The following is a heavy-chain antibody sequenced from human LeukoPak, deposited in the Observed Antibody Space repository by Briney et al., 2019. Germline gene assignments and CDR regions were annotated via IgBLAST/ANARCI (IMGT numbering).Heavy chain of an antibody. CDR3: ARSEVGPTIYGMDV. J-gene: IGHJ6*02. V-gene: IGHV4-61*08. Sequence: SETLSLTCTVSGGSVSRGGYYWTWIRQPPGKGLEWIAYIFRSGSMNFNPSLRSRVTISVDTSKNQFSLKLNSVTAADTAVYYCARSEVGPTIYGMDVWGQGTTVTVSS. D-gene: IGHD1-26*01. CDR1: GGSVSRGGYY. CDR2: IFRSGSM.